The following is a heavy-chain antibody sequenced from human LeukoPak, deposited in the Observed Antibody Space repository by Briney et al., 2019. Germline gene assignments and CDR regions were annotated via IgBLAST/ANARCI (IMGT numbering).Heavy chain of an antibody. Sequence: SETLSLTCTVSGGSISSYYWSWIRQPAGKGLEWIGRIYTSGSTNYNPSLKSRVTMSVDTSKNQFSLKLSSVTAADTAVYYCARTTTYYDYVWGSYSADRTKTEGLNFDYWGQGTLVTVSS. D-gene: IGHD3-16*01. V-gene: IGHV4-4*07. CDR2: IYTSGST. CDR1: GGSISSYY. J-gene: IGHJ4*02. CDR3: ARTTTYYDYVWGSYSADRTKTEGLNFDY.